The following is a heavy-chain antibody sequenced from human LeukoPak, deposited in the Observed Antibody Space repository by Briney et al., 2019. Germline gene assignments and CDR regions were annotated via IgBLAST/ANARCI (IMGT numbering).Heavy chain of an antibody. Sequence: GGSLRLFCAASGFIFSSYSMSWVRQAPGKGLESVSSISTSSSYIYYADSLKGRFTISRDNAKNSLYLQMNSLRAEDTAVYYCAELGITMIGGVWGKGTTVTISS. CDR1: GFIFSSYS. CDR3: AELGITMIGGV. V-gene: IGHV3-21*01. CDR2: ISTSSSYI. J-gene: IGHJ6*04. D-gene: IGHD3-10*02.